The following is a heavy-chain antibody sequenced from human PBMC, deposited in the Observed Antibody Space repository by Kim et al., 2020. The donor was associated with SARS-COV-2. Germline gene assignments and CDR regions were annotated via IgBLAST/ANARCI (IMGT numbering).Heavy chain of an antibody. Sequence: SETLSLTCAVYGGSFSGYYWSWIRQPPGKGLEWIGEINHSGSTNYNPSLKSRVTISVDTSKNQFSLKLSSVTAADTAVYYCARDRKLLWFGELSNFDYWGQGTLVTVSS. D-gene: IGHD3-10*01. V-gene: IGHV4-34*01. CDR3: ARDRKLLWFGELSNFDY. J-gene: IGHJ4*02. CDR2: INHSGST. CDR1: GGSFSGYY.